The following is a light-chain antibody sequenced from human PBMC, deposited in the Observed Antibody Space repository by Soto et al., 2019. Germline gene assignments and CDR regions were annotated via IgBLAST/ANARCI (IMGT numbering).Light chain of an antibody. CDR3: QHYNSYSEA. J-gene: IGKJ1*01. Sequence: DIQITHSPSTLPTSTCNRVTIPPRAIQTISRWLAWYQQKPGKAPKLLIYEASSLKSGVPSRFSGSGSGTEFTLTISSLQPDDFATYYCQHYNSYSEAFGQGTKVDIK. CDR2: EAS. CDR1: QTISRW. V-gene: IGKV1-5*03.